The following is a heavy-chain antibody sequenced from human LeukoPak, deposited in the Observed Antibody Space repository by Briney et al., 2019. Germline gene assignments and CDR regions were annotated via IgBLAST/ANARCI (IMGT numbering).Heavy chain of an antibody. CDR1: GFTFSSYA. J-gene: IGHJ4*02. Sequence: GGSLRLSCAASGFTFSSYAMSWVRQAPGKGLEWVSAISMSGGRTYYADSVKGRFTISRDNSKNTLYLQLNSLRAEDTAIYYCAKDRDGGSTTTAKGFDYWGQGTLVTLSS. CDR3: AKDRDGGSTTTAKGFDY. CDR2: ISMSGGRT. D-gene: IGHD1-26*01. V-gene: IGHV3-23*01.